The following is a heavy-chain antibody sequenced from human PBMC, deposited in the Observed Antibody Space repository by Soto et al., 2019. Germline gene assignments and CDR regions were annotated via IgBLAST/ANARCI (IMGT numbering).Heavy chain of an antibody. D-gene: IGHD2-8*01. CDR3: ASPRDGYCTNGVCYRY. CDR2: IYYSGST. V-gene: IGHV4-39*01. J-gene: IGHJ4*02. CDR1: GGSISSSSYY. Sequence: ASETLSLTCTVSGGSISSSSYYWGWIRQPPGKGLEWIGSIYYSGSTYYNPSLKSRVTISVDTSKNQFSLKLSSVTAADTAVYYCASPRDGYCTNGVCYRYWGQGTLVTVSS.